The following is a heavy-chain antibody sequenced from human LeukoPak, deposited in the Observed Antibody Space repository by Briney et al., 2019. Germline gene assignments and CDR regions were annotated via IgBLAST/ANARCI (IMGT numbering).Heavy chain of an antibody. CDR1: GGSFSGYY. Sequence: SETLSLTCAVYGGSFSGYYWSWIRQPPGKGGERMGEINHSGSTNYNPSLTRRVTISVETSNNQLSLKLSSVTAADTAVYYCARGRDTAMGYYYGMDVWGKGTTVTVSS. CDR3: ARGRDTAMGYYYGMDV. D-gene: IGHD5-18*01. CDR2: INHSGST. V-gene: IGHV4-34*01. J-gene: IGHJ6*04.